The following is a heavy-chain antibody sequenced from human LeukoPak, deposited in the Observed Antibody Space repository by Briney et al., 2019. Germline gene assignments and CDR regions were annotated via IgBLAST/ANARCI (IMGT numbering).Heavy chain of an antibody. J-gene: IGHJ6*02. Sequence: GGSLRLSCAASGFTFSSYWMGWVRQAPGQGLEWVANIKHEGSEKYYVDSVKGRFTISRDNAKNSLYLQMSSLRAEDTAVYYCARDCGSSGYDIMDVWGQGTTVTVSS. CDR3: ARDCGSSGYDIMDV. CDR1: GFTFSSYW. D-gene: IGHD5-12*01. CDR2: IKHEGSEK. V-gene: IGHV3-7*01.